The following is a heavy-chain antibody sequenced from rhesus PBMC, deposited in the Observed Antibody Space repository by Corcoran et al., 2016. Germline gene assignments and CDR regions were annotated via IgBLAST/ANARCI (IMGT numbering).Heavy chain of an antibody. J-gene: IGHJ4*01. CDR2: ISNGGGST. CDR3: ARDGAGPFDY. Sequence: EVQLVESGGGLVQPGGSLRLSCAASGFTFSSYWMYWVRQAPGKGLEWVSRISNGGGSTWYADSVKGRFTISRENAKNTLYLQMNSLRVEDTAVYYCARDGAGPFDYWGQGVLVTVSS. V-gene: IGHV3-178*01. CDR1: GFTFSSYW. D-gene: IGHD6-31*01.